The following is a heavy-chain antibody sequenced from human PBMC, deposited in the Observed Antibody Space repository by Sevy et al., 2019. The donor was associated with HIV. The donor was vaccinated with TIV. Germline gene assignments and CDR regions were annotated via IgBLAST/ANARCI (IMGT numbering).Heavy chain of an antibody. V-gene: IGHV3-23*01. J-gene: IGHJ4*01. D-gene: IGHD2-8*01. CDR3: AREGCTKPHDY. CDR1: GFTFSKYS. CDR2: LSFGCGEI. Sequence: GGSLRLSCAASGFTFSKYSMCWVRQPPGKGLEWVSTLSFGCGEINYADSVKGRFTISRDNSKSSVYLQMNNLRPEDTAVYYCAREGCTKPHDYWGQGTLVTVS.